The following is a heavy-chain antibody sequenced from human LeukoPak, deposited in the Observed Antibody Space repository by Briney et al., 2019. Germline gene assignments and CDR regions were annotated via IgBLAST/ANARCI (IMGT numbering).Heavy chain of an antibody. Sequence: ASVKVSCKASGYTFTSYHINWVRQVPGQGLEWMGWINPNTDDRGYAQKFQGRLIITSDTSISTAYMELGSPRSEDTAVYFCARTTSFTASGYDYWGQGTLVTVSS. CDR2: INPNTDDR. D-gene: IGHD6-25*01. V-gene: IGHV1-8*03. CDR1: GYTFTSYH. J-gene: IGHJ4*02. CDR3: ARTTSFTASGYDY.